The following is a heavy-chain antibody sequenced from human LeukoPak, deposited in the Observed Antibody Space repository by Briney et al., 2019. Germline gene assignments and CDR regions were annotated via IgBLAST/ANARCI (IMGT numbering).Heavy chain of an antibody. CDR3: ASIKWELPPVSFDY. Sequence: SETLSLTCTVSGGSISSSSYYWGWIRQPPGKGLEWIGSIYYSGSTYYNPSLKSRVTISVDTSKNQFSLKLSSVTAADTAVYYCASIKWELPPVSFDYWGQGTLVTVSS. J-gene: IGHJ4*02. CDR2: IYYSGST. V-gene: IGHV4-39*01. D-gene: IGHD1-26*01. CDR1: GGSISSSSYY.